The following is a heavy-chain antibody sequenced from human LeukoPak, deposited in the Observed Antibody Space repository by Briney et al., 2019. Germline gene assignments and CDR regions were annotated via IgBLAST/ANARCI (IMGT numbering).Heavy chain of an antibody. J-gene: IGHJ4*02. CDR3: AKGAEIDH. V-gene: IGHV3-23*01. Sequence: GGSLRLSCAASGFNFNNFAMSWVRQAPGKGLGWLSAMTGPADTTYYAESVKGRFTISRDYSKSMVFLQMNSLRVEDTAIYYCAKGAEIDHWGQGTLVTVSS. CDR1: GFNFNNFA. CDR2: MTGPADTT.